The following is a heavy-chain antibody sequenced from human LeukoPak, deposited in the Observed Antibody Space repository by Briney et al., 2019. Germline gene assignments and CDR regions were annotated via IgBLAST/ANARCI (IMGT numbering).Heavy chain of an antibody. CDR3: AKDREGGGSYCFDY. CDR1: QFTFSDCG. V-gene: IGHV3-30*18. D-gene: IGHD1-26*01. Sequence: GGSLRLSCAASQFTFSDCGMHWVRQAPGKGLEWVAFISFDGSNTYYADSVKGRFTISRDNSKNTLSLQMNSLRPEDTAVYYCAKDREGGGSYCFDYWGQGALVTVSS. CDR2: ISFDGSNT. J-gene: IGHJ4*02.